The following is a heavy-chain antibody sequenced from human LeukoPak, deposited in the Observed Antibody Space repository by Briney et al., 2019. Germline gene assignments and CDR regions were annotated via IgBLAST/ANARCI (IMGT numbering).Heavy chain of an antibody. J-gene: IGHJ4*02. V-gene: IGHV4-39*01. D-gene: IGHD3-10*01. Sequence: SETLPLTCTVSGGSISSGSYYWGWVRQPPGKGLEWIGSISYSGTTYYNLSLKSRVTLSVDTSKNQFSLKLSSVTAADTALYYCARHLRGGSFWFDYWGQGTLVTVSS. CDR2: ISYSGTT. CDR3: ARHLRGGSFWFDY. CDR1: GGSISSGSYY.